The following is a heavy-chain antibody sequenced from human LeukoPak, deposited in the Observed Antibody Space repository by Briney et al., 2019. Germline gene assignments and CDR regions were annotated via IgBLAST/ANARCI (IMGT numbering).Heavy chain of an antibody. V-gene: IGHV3-23*01. CDR3: AKERTVTTGTYDAFDI. CDR2: ISGSGGST. J-gene: IGHJ3*02. Sequence: PGGSLRLSCAASGFTFSSYAMSWVRQAPGKGLEWVSAISGSGGSTYYADSVKGRFTISRDNSKNTLYLQMNSLRAEDTAVYYCAKERTVTTGTYDAFDIWGQGTMVTVSS. D-gene: IGHD4-17*01. CDR1: GFTFSSYA.